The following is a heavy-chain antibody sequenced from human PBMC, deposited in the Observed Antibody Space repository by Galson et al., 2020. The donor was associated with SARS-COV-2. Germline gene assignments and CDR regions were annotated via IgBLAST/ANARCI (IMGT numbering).Heavy chain of an antibody. CDR3: AKDPSSSWYGGGYFQH. Sequence: GGSLRLSCAASGYTFSSYGMHWVRQAPGKGLEWVAVISYDGSNKYYADSVKGRFTISRDNSKNTLYLQMNSLRAEDTAVYYCAKDPSSSWYGGGYFQHWGQGTLVTVSS. CDR2: ISYDGSNK. V-gene: IGHV3-30*18. D-gene: IGHD6-13*01. CDR1: GYTFSSYG. J-gene: IGHJ1*01.